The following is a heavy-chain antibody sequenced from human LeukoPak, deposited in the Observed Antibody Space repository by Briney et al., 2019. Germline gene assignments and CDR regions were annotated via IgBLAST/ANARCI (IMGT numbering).Heavy chain of an antibody. Sequence: KPSETLSLTCTVSGGSVSSGSYYWSWIRQPPGKGLEWIGYIYYSGSTNYNPSLKSRVTISVDTSKDQFSLKLSSVTAADTAVYYCARGSLSRYGDYVDYYHYYMDVWGKGTTVTVSS. CDR1: GGSVSSGSYY. V-gene: IGHV4-61*01. CDR2: IYYSGST. D-gene: IGHD4-17*01. J-gene: IGHJ6*03. CDR3: ARGSLSRYGDYVDYYHYYMDV.